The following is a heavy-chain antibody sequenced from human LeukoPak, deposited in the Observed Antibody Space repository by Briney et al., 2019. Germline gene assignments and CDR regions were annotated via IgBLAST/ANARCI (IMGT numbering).Heavy chain of an antibody. Sequence: GGSLRLSCVASGFRFSNYWMVWVRQAPGKGLEFVANIKEDGIEKYYVDSVRGRCTISRDNAKTSLYLQMNSLRADDTAIYYCARSGYFYDAFDIWGQGTMVTVSS. J-gene: IGHJ3*02. CDR3: ARSGYFYDAFDI. CDR2: IKEDGIEK. V-gene: IGHV3-7*04. D-gene: IGHD3-22*01. CDR1: GFRFSNYW.